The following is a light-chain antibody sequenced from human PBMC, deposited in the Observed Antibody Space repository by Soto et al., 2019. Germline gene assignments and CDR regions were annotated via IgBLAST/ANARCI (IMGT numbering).Light chain of an antibody. Sequence: QSALTQPPSASGSPGQSGTISCTGTSSDVGGYDYVSWYQQHPGKAPKLMIYEVSKRPSGVPDRFSGSKSGNTASLTVSGLQAEDEADYHCSSYAGSVLFGGGTQLTVL. CDR1: SSDVGGYDY. CDR3: SSYAGSVL. CDR2: EVS. J-gene: IGLJ2*01. V-gene: IGLV2-8*01.